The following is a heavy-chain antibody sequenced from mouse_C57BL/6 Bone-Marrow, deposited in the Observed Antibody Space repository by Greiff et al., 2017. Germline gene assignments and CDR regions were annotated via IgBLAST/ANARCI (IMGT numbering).Heavy chain of an antibody. V-gene: IGHV1-75*01. J-gene: IGHJ2*01. CDR2: IFPGSGST. Sequence: QVQLKQSGPELVKPGASVKISCKASGYTFTDYYINWVKQRPGQGLEWIGWIFPGSGSTYYNEKFKGKATLTVDKSSSTAYMLLSSLTSEDSAVYFCARAEVITTIYLDYWGQGTTLTVSS. CDR1: GYTFTDYY. D-gene: IGHD1-1*01. CDR3: ARAEVITTIYLDY.